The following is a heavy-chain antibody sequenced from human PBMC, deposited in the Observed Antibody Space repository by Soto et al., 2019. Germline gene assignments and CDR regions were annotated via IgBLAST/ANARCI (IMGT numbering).Heavy chain of an antibody. CDR3: ARSYCADSVSCNWFAP. CDR1: GDSSSTYY. D-gene: IGHD2-8*02. J-gene: IGHJ5*02. Sequence: QVQLQESGPGLVKSSETLSLTCSVSGDSSSTYYWGWIRQPPGKGLEWIGYINYSGRSNHNPSLKSRLSISVDASKSQVSLKLASVTAADTAVYYCARSYCADSVSCNWFAPWGQGTLVVVSS. CDR2: INYSGRS. V-gene: IGHV4-59*01.